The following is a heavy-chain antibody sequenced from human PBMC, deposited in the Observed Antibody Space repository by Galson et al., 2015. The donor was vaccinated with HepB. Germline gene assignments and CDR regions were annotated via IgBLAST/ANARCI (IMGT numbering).Heavy chain of an antibody. D-gene: IGHD3-3*01. V-gene: IGHV3-23*01. J-gene: IGHJ4*02. Sequence: SLRLSCAASGFTFSSNAMTWVRQAPGKGLEWVSGISDTSRSSFYADSVKGRFTISRDNSKNMLYLQMNSLRAEDTAVYYCAGYYDFWSGYSPDHDYWGQGTLVTVSS. CDR2: ISDTSRSS. CDR3: AGYYDFWSGYSPDHDY. CDR1: GFTFSSNA.